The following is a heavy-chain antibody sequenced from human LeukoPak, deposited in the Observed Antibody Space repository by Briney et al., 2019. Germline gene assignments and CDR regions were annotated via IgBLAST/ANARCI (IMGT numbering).Heavy chain of an antibody. V-gene: IGHV4-39*01. D-gene: IGHD4-23*01. CDR3: TKRSTAVTRRFDS. CDR2: IYYSGST. CDR1: GGSISTNGYY. Sequence: PSETLSLTCTVSGGSISTNGYYWGWVRQPPGEGLEWIGSIYYSGSTYYNPSLQSRVTISVDTSKNQFSLKLSSVTAADTAVYYCTKRSTAVTRRFDSWGQGTLVTVSS. J-gene: IGHJ4*02.